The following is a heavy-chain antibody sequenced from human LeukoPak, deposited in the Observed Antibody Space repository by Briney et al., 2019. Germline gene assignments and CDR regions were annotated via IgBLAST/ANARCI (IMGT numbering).Heavy chain of an antibody. J-gene: IGHJ4*02. D-gene: IGHD2-2*01. CDR2: IRYDGIDK. Sequence: FIRYDGIDKYYADSVKGRFTISRDNSKNTLYLQMNSLRAEDTAVYYCAKDGCSSTSCYSHYWGQGTLVTVSS. CDR3: AKDGCSSTSCYSHY. V-gene: IGHV3-30*02.